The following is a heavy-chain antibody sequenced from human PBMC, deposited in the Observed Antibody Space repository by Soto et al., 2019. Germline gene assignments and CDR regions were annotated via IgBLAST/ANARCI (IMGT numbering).Heavy chain of an antibody. D-gene: IGHD4-17*01. CDR1: GGTFSSYA. Sequence: GASVKVSCKASGGTFSSYAISWVRQAPGQGLEWMGGIIPIFGTANYAQKFQGRVTITADESTSTAYMELSSLRSEDTAVYYCARDRAYGDSKFDYWGQGTLVTVSS. J-gene: IGHJ4*02. CDR2: IIPIFGTA. V-gene: IGHV1-69*13. CDR3: ARDRAYGDSKFDY.